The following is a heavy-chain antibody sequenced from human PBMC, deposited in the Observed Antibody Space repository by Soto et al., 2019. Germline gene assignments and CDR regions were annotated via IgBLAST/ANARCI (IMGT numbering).Heavy chain of an antibody. CDR3: AKDPSSWGLYNYFDA. D-gene: IGHD7-27*01. Sequence: SVSCGTIIDSSYYWSRISQTPGKGLEWSGSIYYSGSTYYNPSLKSRVTISVDTSKSRFTLKLSSVTAADTALYFCAKDPSSWGLYNYFDARGQGT. J-gene: IGHJ5*02. CDR1: CGTIIDSSYY. CDR2: IYYSGST. V-gene: IGHV4-39*02.